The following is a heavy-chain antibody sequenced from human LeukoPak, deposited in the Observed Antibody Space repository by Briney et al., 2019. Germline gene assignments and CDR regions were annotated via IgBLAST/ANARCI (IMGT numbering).Heavy chain of an antibody. J-gene: IGHJ4*02. Sequence: PSETLSLTCTVSGGSISGTTSYWGWIRQPPGKGLQWIGSIYYSGNTYYNPSFKSRVTISVDTSKNQFSLTLNSVTAADTAVYYCATLLSAPRDSWGQGTLVTVSS. D-gene: IGHD3-10*01. CDR3: ATLLSAPRDS. CDR2: IYYSGNT. V-gene: IGHV4-39*01. CDR1: GGSISGTTSY.